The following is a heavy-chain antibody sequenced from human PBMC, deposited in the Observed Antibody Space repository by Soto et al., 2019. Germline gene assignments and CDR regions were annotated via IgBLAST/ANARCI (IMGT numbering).Heavy chain of an antibody. CDR3: AKARDIVVVVAATPFDP. V-gene: IGHV3-30*18. CDR1: GFTFSSYW. CDR2: ISYDGSNK. J-gene: IGHJ5*02. Sequence: XGSLRLTCAASGFTFSSYWMHWVRQAPGKGLEWVAVISYDGSNKYYADSVKGRFTISRDNSKNTLYLQMNSLRAEDTAVYYCAKARDIVVVVAATPFDPWGQGTLVTVSS. D-gene: IGHD2-15*01.